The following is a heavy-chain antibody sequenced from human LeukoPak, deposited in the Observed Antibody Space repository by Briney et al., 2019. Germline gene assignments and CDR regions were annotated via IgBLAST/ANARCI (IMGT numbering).Heavy chain of an antibody. CDR1: GFTFSSYA. Sequence: GGSLRLSCAASGFTFSSYAMSWVRQAPGKGLEWVSGIRGSGGSTSNADSVKGRFTISRDNSKNTLYLQMNSLRAEDTAVYYCAKGIVVVVPAAMDVWGQGTTVTVSS. V-gene: IGHV3-23*01. CDR3: AKGIVVVVPAAMDV. CDR2: IRGSGGST. J-gene: IGHJ6*02. D-gene: IGHD2-2*01.